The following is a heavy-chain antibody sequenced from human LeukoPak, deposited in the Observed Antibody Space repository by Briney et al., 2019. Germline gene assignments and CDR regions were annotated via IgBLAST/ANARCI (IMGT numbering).Heavy chain of an antibody. V-gene: IGHV3-9*01. CDR2: ISWNSGSI. CDR3: AKGYYDSSGYYSDAFDI. Sequence: GRSLRLSCAASGFTFDDYAMHWVRQAPGKGLEWVSGISWNSGSIGYADSVKGRFTISRDNAKNSLYLQMNSLRAEDTALYYCAKGYYDSSGYYSDAFDIWGQGTMVTVSS. CDR1: GFTFDDYA. D-gene: IGHD3-22*01. J-gene: IGHJ3*02.